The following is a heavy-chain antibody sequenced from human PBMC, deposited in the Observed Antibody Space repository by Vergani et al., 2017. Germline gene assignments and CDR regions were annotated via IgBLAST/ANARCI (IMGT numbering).Heavy chain of an antibody. Sequence: EVQLVESGGGLVQPGGSLRLSCAASGFTFSSYWMHWVRQAPGKGLVWVSRINSDVSSTSYADSVKGRFTISRDNAKNTLYLQMNSLRAEDTAVYYCARGGARRWIEYYYMDVWGKGTTVTVSS. J-gene: IGHJ6*03. CDR1: GFTFSSYW. V-gene: IGHV3-74*01. CDR3: ARGGARRWIEYYYMDV. D-gene: IGHD4-23*01. CDR2: INSDVSST.